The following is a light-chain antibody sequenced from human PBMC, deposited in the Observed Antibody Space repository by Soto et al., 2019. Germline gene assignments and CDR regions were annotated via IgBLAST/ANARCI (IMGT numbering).Light chain of an antibody. J-gene: IGKJ5*01. CDR2: AAS. V-gene: IGKV1-39*01. CDR3: QQSYNTPIT. CDR1: QTISSY. Sequence: DIQMTQSPSSLSASVGDRVTITFRASQTISSYLNWYQQKPGKAPKLLIYAASILQSGVPSRFSGSGPGTDFTLTISSLQPEDFATYYCQQSYNTPITFGQGTRLEIK.